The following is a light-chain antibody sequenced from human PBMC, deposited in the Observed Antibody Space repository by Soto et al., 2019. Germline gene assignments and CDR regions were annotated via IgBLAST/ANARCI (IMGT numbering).Light chain of an antibody. CDR2: DAS. Sequence: EIVLTQSPATLSLSPGERATLSCRASQSVSSYLAWYQQKPGQAPRLLIYDASNRATGIPARFSGSGSGTDFTLTTSSREPEDFAVYYCQQSSTWPFTFGGGTTVEIK. CDR3: QQSSTWPFT. V-gene: IGKV3-11*01. CDR1: QSVSSY. J-gene: IGKJ4*01.